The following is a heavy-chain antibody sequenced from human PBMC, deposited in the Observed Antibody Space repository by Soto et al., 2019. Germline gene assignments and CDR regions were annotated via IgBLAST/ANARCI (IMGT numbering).Heavy chain of an antibody. D-gene: IGHD5-18*01. V-gene: IGHV1-2*02. Sequence: ASVKVSCKASGYTFTGYYMHWVRQAPGQGLEWMGWINPNSGGTNYAQKFQGRVTMTRDTSISTAYMELSRLRSDDTAVYYCARDMIQLWLRVGYYYYYGMDVWGQGTTVTVSS. CDR2: INPNSGGT. CDR3: ARDMIQLWLRVGYYYYYGMDV. CDR1: GYTFTGYY. J-gene: IGHJ6*02.